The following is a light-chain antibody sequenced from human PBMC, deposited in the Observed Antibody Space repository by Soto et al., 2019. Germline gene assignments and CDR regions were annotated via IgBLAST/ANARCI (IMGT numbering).Light chain of an antibody. Sequence: EIALTQSPGTLSLSPGERATLSCRASQTLSNNFIAWYQHKPGQAPRLLVYDTSTRATGIPDRYSGSGSGTDFTLTISRLEPEDFAVFFCQQYGTSEIIFGQGTRLEIK. J-gene: IGKJ5*01. CDR3: QQYGTSEII. V-gene: IGKV3-20*01. CDR1: QTLSNNF. CDR2: DTS.